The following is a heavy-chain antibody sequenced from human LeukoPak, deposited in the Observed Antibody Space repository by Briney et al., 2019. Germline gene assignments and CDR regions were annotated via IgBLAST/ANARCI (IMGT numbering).Heavy chain of an antibody. CDR2: ISWNSGSI. CDR1: GFTFDDYA. D-gene: IGHD5-12*01. Sequence: GRSLRLSCAASGFTFDDYAMHWVRQAPGKGLEWVSGISWNSGSIGYADSVKGRFTISRDNAKNSLYLQMNSLRAEDTALYYCARASGYARATYYFDYWGQGTVVTVSS. J-gene: IGHJ4*02. CDR3: ARASGYARATYYFDY. V-gene: IGHV3-9*01.